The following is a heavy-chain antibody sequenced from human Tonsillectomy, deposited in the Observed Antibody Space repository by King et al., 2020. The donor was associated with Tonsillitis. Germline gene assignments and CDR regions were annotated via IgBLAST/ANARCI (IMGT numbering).Heavy chain of an antibody. V-gene: IGHV1-2*02. Sequence: QLVQSGAEVKKPGASVKVSCKASGYTFSGYYLHWVRQAPGQGLEWMGWINPSSGGTDYAQKFRGRVTMTRDTSISTAYMELSRLRSDDTAVYYCARGPFFYDRSGYAPGDYWGQGTLVTVSS. J-gene: IGHJ4*02. CDR3: ARGPFFYDRSGYAPGDY. CDR2: INPSSGGT. CDR1: GYTFSGYY. D-gene: IGHD3-22*01.